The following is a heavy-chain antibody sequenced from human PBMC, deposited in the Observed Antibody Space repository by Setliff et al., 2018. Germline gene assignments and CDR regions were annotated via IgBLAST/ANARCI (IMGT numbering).Heavy chain of an antibody. CDR2: IKQDGSEK. V-gene: IGHV3-7*01. Sequence: PGGSLRLSCAASGFTFSSYWMSWVRQAPGKGLEWVANIKQDGSEKYHADSVKGRFTISRDNAKNSLYLQMTSLRAEDTAVYYCAGEPTVTTLDYWGQGTLVTVSS. CDR3: AGEPTVTTLDY. D-gene: IGHD4-4*01. CDR1: GFTFSSYW. J-gene: IGHJ4*02.